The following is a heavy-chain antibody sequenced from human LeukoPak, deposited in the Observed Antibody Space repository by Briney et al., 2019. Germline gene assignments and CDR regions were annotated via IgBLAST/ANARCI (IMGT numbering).Heavy chain of an antibody. V-gene: IGHV4-30-4*01. Sequence: SETLSLTCTVSGVSISSGDYYWSRIRQPPGKGLEWIGYIYYSGSTYYNPSLKSRVTISVDTSKIQFSLKLSSVTAADTAVYYCARTLCGGDCVFDYWGQGTLVTVSS. CDR2: IYYSGST. CDR3: ARTLCGGDCVFDY. J-gene: IGHJ4*02. CDR1: GVSISSGDYY. D-gene: IGHD2-21*02.